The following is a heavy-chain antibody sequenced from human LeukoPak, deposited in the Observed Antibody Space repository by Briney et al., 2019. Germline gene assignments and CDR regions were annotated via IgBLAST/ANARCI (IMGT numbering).Heavy chain of an antibody. J-gene: IGHJ4*02. CDR2: ISSSSSYI. CDR3: ARDFSVGATYFDY. CDR1: GFTFSSYS. Sequence: GGSLRLSCAASGFTFSSYSMNWVRQAPGKGLEWVSSISSSSSYIYYADSVKGRFTISRDSAKNSLYLQMNSLRAEDTAVYYCARDFSVGATYFDYWGQGTLVTVSS. D-gene: IGHD1-26*01. V-gene: IGHV3-21*01.